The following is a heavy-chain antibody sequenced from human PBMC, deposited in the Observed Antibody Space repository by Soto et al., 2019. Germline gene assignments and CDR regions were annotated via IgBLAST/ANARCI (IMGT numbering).Heavy chain of an antibody. CDR2: ISSSGETT. D-gene: IGHD6-13*01. CDR1: GFTFSSFA. Sequence: EVQLLESGGGLVQPGGSLRLSCAASGFTFSSFAMTWVRQAPGEGLEWVSSISSSGETTYYSDSVKGWFTISGDISKNMVYLQMASLIAEDTAVYFCVRDGTGNSCPCMVVWGQGTTVTVSS. V-gene: IGHV3-23*01. CDR3: VRDGTGNSCPCMVV. J-gene: IGHJ6*02.